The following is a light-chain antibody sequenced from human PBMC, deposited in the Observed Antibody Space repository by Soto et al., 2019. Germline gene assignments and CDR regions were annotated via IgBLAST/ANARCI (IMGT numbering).Light chain of an antibody. CDR3: QQYKNWPLT. CDR2: GAS. J-gene: IGKJ4*01. CDR1: QSISDN. V-gene: IGKV3-15*01. Sequence: IVMTQSPATLSVSPGERATLSCRASQSISDNLAWYLQPLGQAPRLLIYGASTRATGVPDRFSGSGSGTEFTLTISSLQSEDFAVYYCQQYKNWPLTFGGGTKVEIK.